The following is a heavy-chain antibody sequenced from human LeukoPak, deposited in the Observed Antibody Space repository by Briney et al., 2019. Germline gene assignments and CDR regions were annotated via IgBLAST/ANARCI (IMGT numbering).Heavy chain of an antibody. CDR3: ARDVSAGRWVFDY. CDR1: GGSISSYY. CDR2: IYYSGST. V-gene: IGHV4-59*01. Sequence: TSETLSLTCTVSGGSISSYYWSWIRQPPGKGLEWIGYIYYSGSTNYNPSLKIRVTISVDTSKNQFSLRLNSVTAAGTAVYYCARDVSAGRWVFDYWGQGTLVTVSS. D-gene: IGHD1-26*01. J-gene: IGHJ4*02.